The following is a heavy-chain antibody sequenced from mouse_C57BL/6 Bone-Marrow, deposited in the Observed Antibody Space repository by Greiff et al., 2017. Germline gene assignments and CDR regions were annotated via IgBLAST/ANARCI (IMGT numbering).Heavy chain of an antibody. V-gene: IGHV7-3*01. Sequence: EVKLVESGGGLVQPGGSLSLSCAASGFTFTDYYMSWVRQPPGKALEWLGFIRNKANGYTTEYSASVKGRFTISRDNSQSILYLQMNALRAEDSATYYCARYPQATGENYFDYWGQGTTLTVSS. CDR1: GFTFTDYY. CDR2: IRNKANGYTT. CDR3: ARYPQATGENYFDY. J-gene: IGHJ2*01. D-gene: IGHD1-1*01.